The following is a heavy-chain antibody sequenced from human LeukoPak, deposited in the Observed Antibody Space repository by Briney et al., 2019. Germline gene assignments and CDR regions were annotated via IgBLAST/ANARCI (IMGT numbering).Heavy chain of an antibody. V-gene: IGHV3-74*01. CDR3: AKDDGWVQYAN. D-gene: IGHD5-24*01. J-gene: IGHJ4*02. CDR2: INSDGSST. Sequence: PGGSLRLSCAASGFTFSSYWMHWVRQAPGKGLVWVSHINSDGSSTTYADSVKGRFTISRDNSKNTLYLQMNSLRAEDTAVYYCAKDDGWVQYANWGQGTLVTVSS. CDR1: GFTFSSYW.